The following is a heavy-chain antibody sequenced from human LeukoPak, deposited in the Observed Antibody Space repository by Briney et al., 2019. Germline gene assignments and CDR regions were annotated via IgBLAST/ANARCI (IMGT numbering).Heavy chain of an antibody. Sequence: GGSLRLSCAASGFTFSSYALSWVRQAPGKGLEWVSAISGSGVSTYYADSVKGRFTISRDNSKNTLYMQMNSLRAEDTAVYYCAKDARRSSGWYFFDHWGQGTLVTVSS. CDR3: AKDARRSSGWYFFDH. CDR1: GFTFSSYA. D-gene: IGHD6-19*01. J-gene: IGHJ4*02. CDR2: ISGSGVST. V-gene: IGHV3-23*01.